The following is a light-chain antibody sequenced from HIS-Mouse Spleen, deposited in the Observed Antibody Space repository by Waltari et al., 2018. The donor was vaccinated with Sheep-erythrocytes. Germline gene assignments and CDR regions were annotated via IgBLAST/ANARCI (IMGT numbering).Light chain of an antibody. J-gene: IGLJ3*02. CDR3: SSYAGSNNWV. Sequence: QSALTQPPSASGSPGQSVTIPCPGTSSDVGGYNYVPWYQQHPGKAPKLMIYEVSKRPSGVPDCFSGSKSGNMASLTVSGLQAEDEADYYCSSYAGSNNWVFGGGTKLTVL. CDR1: SSDVGGYNY. V-gene: IGLV2-8*01. CDR2: EVS.